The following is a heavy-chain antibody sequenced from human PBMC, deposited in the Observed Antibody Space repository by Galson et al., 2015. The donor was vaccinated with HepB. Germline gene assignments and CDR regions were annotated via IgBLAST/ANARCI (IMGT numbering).Heavy chain of an antibody. J-gene: IGHJ4*02. CDR3: LLSSWNDVLFDY. D-gene: IGHD1-1*01. CDR2: ISAYNGNA. Sequence: SVKVSCKASGYTFTSYGISWVRQAPGQGLEWMGWISAYNGNANYAQKLQGRVTMTTDTSTSTAYMELRSLRSDDTAVYYCLLSSWNDVLFDYWGQGTLVTVSS. CDR1: GYTFTSYG. V-gene: IGHV1-18*04.